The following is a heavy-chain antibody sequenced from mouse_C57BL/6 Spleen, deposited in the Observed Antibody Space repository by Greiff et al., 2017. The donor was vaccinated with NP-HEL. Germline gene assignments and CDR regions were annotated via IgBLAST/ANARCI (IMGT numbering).Heavy chain of an antibody. J-gene: IGHJ4*01. CDR3: ARPIYYGNYDAMDY. Sequence: QVQLKQSGAELVRPGASVKLSCKASGYTFTDYYINWVKQRPGQGLEWIARIYPGSGNTYYNEKFKGKAKLTAEKSSSTAYMQLSSLTSEDSAVYFCARPIYYGNYDAMDYWGQGTSVTVSS. CDR2: IYPGSGNT. V-gene: IGHV1-76*01. D-gene: IGHD2-1*01. CDR1: GYTFTDYY.